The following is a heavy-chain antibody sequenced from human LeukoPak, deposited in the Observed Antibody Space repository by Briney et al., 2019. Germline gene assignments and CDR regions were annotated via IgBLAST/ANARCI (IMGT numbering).Heavy chain of an antibody. Sequence: GGSLRLSCAASGFTFSSYAMSWARQAPGKGLEWVSAISGSGGSTYYADSVKGRFTISRDNSKNTLYLQMNSLRAEDTAVYYCAKTRGTTVTTRGYFFDYWGQGTLVTVSS. CDR1: GFTFSSYA. D-gene: IGHD4-17*01. CDR3: AKTRGTTVTTRGYFFDY. CDR2: ISGSGGST. V-gene: IGHV3-23*01. J-gene: IGHJ4*02.